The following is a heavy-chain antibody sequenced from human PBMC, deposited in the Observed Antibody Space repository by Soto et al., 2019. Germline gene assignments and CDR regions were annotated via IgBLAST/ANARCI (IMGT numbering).Heavy chain of an antibody. CDR3: AKVERGPSLLWFGELFTHFDY. CDR2: ISYDGSNK. CDR1: GFTFSSYG. V-gene: IGHV3-30*18. Sequence: GGSLRLSCAASGFTFSSYGMHWVRQAPGKGLEWVAVISYDGSNKYYADSVKGRFTISRDNSKNTLYLQMNSLRAEDTAVYYCAKVERGPSLLWFGELFTHFDYWGQGTLVTVSS. J-gene: IGHJ4*02. D-gene: IGHD3-10*01.